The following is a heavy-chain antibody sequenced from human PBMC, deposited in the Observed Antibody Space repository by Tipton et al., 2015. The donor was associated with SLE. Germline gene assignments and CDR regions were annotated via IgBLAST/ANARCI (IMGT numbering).Heavy chain of an antibody. V-gene: IGHV3-20*04. CDR2: IYWNGRNA. D-gene: IGHD1-26*01. Sequence: SLRLSCAASGFTFDDYAMHWVRQAPGKGLEWVSGIYWNGRNAGYADVVKGRFTISRDNARNSLYLQMNSLGVDDSAFYYCARVAGMVDGSPIDHWGQGILVSVSS. CDR3: ARVAGMVDGSPIDH. J-gene: IGHJ4*02. CDR1: GFTFDDYA.